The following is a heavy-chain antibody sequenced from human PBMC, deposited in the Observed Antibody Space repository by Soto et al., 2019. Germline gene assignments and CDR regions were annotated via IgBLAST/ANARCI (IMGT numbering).Heavy chain of an antibody. Sequence: MQMVESGGGSVQPGGSLRLSCAASGFPFSHYWMHWVRQTPGKGLVWVSRINPAGTITNYADSVEGRFTISRDNADSALFLQMNSLRAEDTAIYYCTSDTFGLRDTWRQGTLVTVSS. CDR3: TSDTFGLRDT. CDR2: INPAGTIT. D-gene: IGHD3-16*01. CDR1: GFPFSHYW. V-gene: IGHV3-74*01. J-gene: IGHJ5*02.